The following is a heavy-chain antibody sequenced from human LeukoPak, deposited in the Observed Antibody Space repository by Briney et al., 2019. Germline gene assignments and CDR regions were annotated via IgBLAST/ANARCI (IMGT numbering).Heavy chain of an antibody. J-gene: IGHJ3*02. CDR2: IYYSGST. CDR3: ARGVEMAKLDI. CDR1: GGSISSGDYY. Sequence: SETLSLTCTVSGGSISSGDYYWSWIRQPPGKGLEWIGYIYYSGSTYYNPSLKSRVTISVDTSKNQFSLKLSSVTAADTAVYYCARGVEMAKLDIWGQGTMVTVSS. V-gene: IGHV4-30-4*02. D-gene: IGHD5-24*01.